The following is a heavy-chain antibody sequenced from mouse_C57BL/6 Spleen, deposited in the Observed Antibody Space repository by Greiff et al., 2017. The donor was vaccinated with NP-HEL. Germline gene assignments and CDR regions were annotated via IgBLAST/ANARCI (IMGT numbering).Heavy chain of an antibody. CDR3: TGGVYYDYAMDY. J-gene: IGHJ4*01. V-gene: IGHV6-3*01. CDR1: GFTFSNYW. D-gene: IGHD2-4*01. Sequence: LQQSGGGLVQPGGSMKLSCVASGFTFSNYWMNWVRQSPEKGLEWVAQIRLKSDNYATHYAESVKGRFTISRDDSKSSVYLQMNNLRAEDTGIYYCTGGVYYDYAMDYWGQGTSVTVSS. CDR2: IRLKSDNYAT.